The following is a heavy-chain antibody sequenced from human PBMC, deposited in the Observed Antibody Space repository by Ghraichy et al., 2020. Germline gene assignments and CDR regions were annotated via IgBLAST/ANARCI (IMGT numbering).Heavy chain of an antibody. CDR3: ARGLTRLLDY. D-gene: IGHD3-10*01. Sequence: GGSLRLSCAASGFIFSDYEMNRVRQAPGKGLEWVSYISSTGTPIYYTDSVKGRFTISRDNAKNSLYLQMNSLRAGDTAVYYCARGLTRLLDYWGQGTMVTVAS. CDR2: ISSTGTPI. V-gene: IGHV3-48*03. CDR1: GFIFSDYE. J-gene: IGHJ4*02.